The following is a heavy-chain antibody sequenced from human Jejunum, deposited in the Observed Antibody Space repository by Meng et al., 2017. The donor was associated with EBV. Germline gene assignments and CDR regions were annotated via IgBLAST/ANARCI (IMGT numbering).Heavy chain of an antibody. D-gene: IGHD5-12*01. CDR2: IYYSGST. CDR3: AGLRYSGYDRAFDY. Sequence: QPQLQVSGPGLVKPSETLSLTCTVSGGSVNSGNVYWSWIRQPPGKGLGWIGYIYYSGSTNYIPSLKSRVTISLDTSKNQFSLKLSSVTAADTAVYYCAGLRYSGYDRAFDYWGQGALVTVSS. CDR1: GGSVNSGNVY. V-gene: IGHV4-61*01. J-gene: IGHJ4*02.